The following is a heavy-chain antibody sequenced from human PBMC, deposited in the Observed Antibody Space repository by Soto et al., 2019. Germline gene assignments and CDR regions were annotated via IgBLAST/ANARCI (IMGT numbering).Heavy chain of an antibody. D-gene: IGHD6-6*01. V-gene: IGHV3-9*01. CDR3: AKGKVAARSAFDY. CDR2: ISWNSGSI. Sequence: SLRLSFAASGFTFDDYAIHWVRQAPGKGLELVSRISWNSGSIGYADSVKGRFTISIDNAKNSLYLQMNSLRAEDTALYYCAKGKVAARSAFDYWGQGTLVTVSS. CDR1: GFTFDDYA. J-gene: IGHJ4*02.